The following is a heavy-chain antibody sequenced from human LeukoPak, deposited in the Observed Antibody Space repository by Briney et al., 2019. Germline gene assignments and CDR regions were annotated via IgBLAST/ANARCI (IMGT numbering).Heavy chain of an antibody. CDR3: AKVPYSDYGSGRPPFMDV. J-gene: IGHJ6*02. Sequence: GGSLRLSCAASGFTFSSYAMSWVRQAPGEGLEWVSTISYSGDSTYYADSVKGRSTISRDNSKNTLCLQMNSLRAEDTAVYFCAKVPYSDYGSGRPPFMDVWGQGTTVAVSS. V-gene: IGHV3-23*01. CDR2: ISYSGDST. D-gene: IGHD3-10*01. CDR1: GFTFSSYA.